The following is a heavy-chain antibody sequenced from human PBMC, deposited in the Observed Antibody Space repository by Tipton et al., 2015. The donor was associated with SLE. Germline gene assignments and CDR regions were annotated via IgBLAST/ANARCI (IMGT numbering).Heavy chain of an antibody. CDR2: ISGSGGST. J-gene: IGHJ4*02. V-gene: IGHV3-23*01. Sequence: SLRLSCAASGFTFSSYAMSWVRQAPGKGLEWVSAISGSGGSTYYADSVKGRFTISRDNSKNTLYLQMNSLRAEDTALYYCAREGGDIAALGDWGQGTLVTVSS. CDR1: GFTFSSYA. D-gene: IGHD6-6*01. CDR3: AREGGDIAALGD.